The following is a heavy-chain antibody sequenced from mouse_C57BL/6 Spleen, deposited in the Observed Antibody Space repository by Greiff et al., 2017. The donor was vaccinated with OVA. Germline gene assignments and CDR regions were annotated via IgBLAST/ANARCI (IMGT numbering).Heavy chain of an antibody. D-gene: IGHD1-1*01. J-gene: IGHJ2*01. V-gene: IGHV1-76*01. Sequence: VNVVESGAELVRPGASVKLSCKASGYTFTDYYINWVKQRPGQGLEWIARIYPGSGNTYYNEKFKGKATLTAEKSSSTAYMQLSSLTSEDSAVYFGAREGHGSSYLFDYWGQGTTLTVSS. CDR1: GYTFTDYY. CDR2: IYPGSGNT. CDR3: AREGHGSSYLFDY.